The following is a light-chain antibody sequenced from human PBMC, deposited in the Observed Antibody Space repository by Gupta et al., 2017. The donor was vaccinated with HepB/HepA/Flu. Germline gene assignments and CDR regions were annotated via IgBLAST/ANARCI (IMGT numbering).Light chain of an antibody. CDR2: DSF. V-gene: IGKV3-11*01. J-gene: IGKJ4*01. CDR1: QNIITY. Sequence: IVLTQSPATLSLSPGERATLSCRASQNIITYLAWYQQKPGQAPRLLVHDSFNRASGIPARFSGSGSGTDFTLTISSLEPEDFAFYYCQQRSSWPLTFGGGTKVAIK. CDR3: QQRSSWPLT.